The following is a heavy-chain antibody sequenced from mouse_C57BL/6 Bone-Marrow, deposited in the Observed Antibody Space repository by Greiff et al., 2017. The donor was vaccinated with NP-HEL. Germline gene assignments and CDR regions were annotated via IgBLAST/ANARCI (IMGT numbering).Heavy chain of an antibody. V-gene: IGHV1-82*01. CDR1: GYAFSSSW. Sequence: VQLKQSGPELVKPGASVKISCKASGYAFSSSWMNWVKQRPGKGLEWIGRIYPGDGDTNYNGKFKGKATLTADKSSSTAYMQLSSLTSEDSAVYFCARPYYYGSSYEDAMDYWGQGTSVTVSS. D-gene: IGHD1-1*01. CDR3: ARPYYYGSSYEDAMDY. J-gene: IGHJ4*01. CDR2: IYPGDGDT.